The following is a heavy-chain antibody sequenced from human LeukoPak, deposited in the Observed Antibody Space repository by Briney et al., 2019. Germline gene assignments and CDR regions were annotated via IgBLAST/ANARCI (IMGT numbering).Heavy chain of an antibody. V-gene: IGHV3-20*04. Sequence: GGSRRLSCAASGFTVSSNYMSWVRQAPGKGLEWVSGINWNGGSTGYADSVKGRFTISRDNAKNSLYLQMNSLRAEDTALYYCARAPRSYYYDSSGYYGDAFDIWGQGTMVTVSS. CDR2: INWNGGST. J-gene: IGHJ3*02. D-gene: IGHD3-22*01. CDR1: GFTVSSNY. CDR3: ARAPRSYYYDSSGYYGDAFDI.